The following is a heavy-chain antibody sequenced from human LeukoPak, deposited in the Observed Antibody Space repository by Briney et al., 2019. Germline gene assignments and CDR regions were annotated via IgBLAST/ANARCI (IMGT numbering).Heavy chain of an antibody. Sequence: SETLSLTCAVYGGSFSGYYWSWIRQPPGKGLEWIGEINHSGSTYYNPSLKSRVTISVDTSKNQFSLKLSSVTAADTAVYYCARGSGITMVRGVIVSGMDVWGKGTTVTVSS. CDR2: INHSGST. CDR1: GGSFSGYY. D-gene: IGHD3-10*01. CDR3: ARGSGITMVRGVIVSGMDV. J-gene: IGHJ6*04. V-gene: IGHV4-34*01.